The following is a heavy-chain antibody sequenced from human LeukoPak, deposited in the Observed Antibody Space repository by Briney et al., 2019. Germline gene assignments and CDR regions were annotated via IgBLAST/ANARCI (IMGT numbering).Heavy chain of an antibody. CDR1: GFTFSSYV. Sequence: GGSLRLSCAASGFTFSSYVMIWVRPAPGKGLEWVSAISGSGGSTHYADSVKGRFTISRDNSKNTLYLQMNSLRAEDTAVYYCAKDEDSSGLDAFDIWGQGTMVTVSS. D-gene: IGHD3-22*01. CDR3: AKDEDSSGLDAFDI. CDR2: ISGSGGST. V-gene: IGHV3-23*01. J-gene: IGHJ3*02.